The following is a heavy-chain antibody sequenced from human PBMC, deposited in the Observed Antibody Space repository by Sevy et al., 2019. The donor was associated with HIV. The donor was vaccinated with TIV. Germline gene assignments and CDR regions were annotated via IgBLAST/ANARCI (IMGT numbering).Heavy chain of an antibody. Sequence: GGSLRLSCVASGFTLSSHGMHWVRQAPGKGLEWVSLIWYDGSHKFYANSVKGRFTISRDNSKNRLYLQMNILRSEDTAVYYCARTFDFWSTYYTGSYYYYGMDVWGQGTTVTVSS. CDR3: ARTFDFWSTYYTGSYYYYGMDV. V-gene: IGHV3-33*01. CDR1: GFTLSSHG. CDR2: IWYDGSHK. J-gene: IGHJ6*02. D-gene: IGHD3-3*01.